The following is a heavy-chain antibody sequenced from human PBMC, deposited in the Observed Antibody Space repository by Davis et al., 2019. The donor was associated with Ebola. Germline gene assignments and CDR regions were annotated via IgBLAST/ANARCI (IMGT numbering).Heavy chain of an antibody. J-gene: IGHJ4*02. D-gene: IGHD3-9*01. CDR2: ISGSGGST. Sequence: PGGSLRLSCKGSGYIFTNYWISWVRQAPGKGLEWVSAISGSGGSTYYADSVKGRFTISRDNSKNTLYLQMNSLRAEDTAVYYCARLDEDDYLTGPDYWGQGTLVTVSS. CDR3: ARLDEDDYLTGPDY. V-gene: IGHV3-23*01. CDR1: GYIFTNYW.